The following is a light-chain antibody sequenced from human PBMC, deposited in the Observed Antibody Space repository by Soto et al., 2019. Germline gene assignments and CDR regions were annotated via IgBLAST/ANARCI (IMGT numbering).Light chain of an antibody. V-gene: IGKV3-15*01. CDR3: RQYHTWPIT. CDR2: GAS. J-gene: IGKJ4*01. Sequence: EIVMTQSPATLSVSPGERATLSCRASQSVSSNLAWYQQKPGQAPRLLIYGASTGATGIPARFSGSGSGTEFTLTISSLQSEDCAIYYCRQYHTWPITFGGGTKVDI. CDR1: QSVSSN.